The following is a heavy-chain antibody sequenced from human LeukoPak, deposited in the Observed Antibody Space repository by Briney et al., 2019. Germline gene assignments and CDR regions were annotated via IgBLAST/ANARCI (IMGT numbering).Heavy chain of an antibody. D-gene: IGHD2-15*01. V-gene: IGHV1-18*01. CDR2: ISTYNNNT. Sequence: ASVNLSRTDSGYTFTSNGINWERQAPGQGLEWMGWISTYNNNTIYAQKVQGRVTMTTDTSTSTAYMELRSLRSDDTAVYYCARDGGSTCWYYYSMDVWGQGTTVTVSS. CDR1: GYTFTSNG. J-gene: IGHJ6*02. CDR3: ARDGGSTCWYYYSMDV.